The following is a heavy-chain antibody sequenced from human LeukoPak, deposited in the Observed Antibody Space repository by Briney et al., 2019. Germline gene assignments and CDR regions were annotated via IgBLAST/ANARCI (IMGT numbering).Heavy chain of an antibody. V-gene: IGHV4-59*01. J-gene: IGHJ6*03. CDR3: ARGRVSSSAWYSTYYYYFYMDV. CDR2: FYDSGST. D-gene: IGHD4-11*01. Sequence: SETLSLTCTVSGDSISSYYWNWIRQPPGKGLEWIGYFYDSGSTYYNPSLKSRVTISRDTSKNHFSLELSSATAADTAVYFCARGRVSSSAWYSTYYYYFYMDVWGKGTTVTVSS. CDR1: GDSISSYY.